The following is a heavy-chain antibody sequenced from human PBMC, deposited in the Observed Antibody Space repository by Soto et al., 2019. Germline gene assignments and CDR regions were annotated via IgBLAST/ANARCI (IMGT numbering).Heavy chain of an antibody. V-gene: IGHV3-23*04. CDR3: AKDSNKYSSSLRGRYFDY. D-gene: IGHD4-4*01. J-gene: IGHJ4*02. CDR1: GFPFSSYV. Sequence: EVQLVESGGGLVQPGGSLRLSCAASGFPFSSYVMSWVRQAPGKGLEWVSGISGGGSNTFNADSVKGRFTISRDNSKNTLLLQMNSLGAEDTAVYYCAKDSNKYSSSLRGRYFDYWGQGIGVTVSS. CDR2: ISGGGSNT.